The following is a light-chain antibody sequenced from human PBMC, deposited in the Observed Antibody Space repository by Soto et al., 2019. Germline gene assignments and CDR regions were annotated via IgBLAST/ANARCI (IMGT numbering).Light chain of an antibody. CDR1: SSNIGSNT. Sequence: QSVLTQPPSASGTRGQRVTISCSGSSSNIGSNTVNWYQQLAGTAPKLLMYNDNQRPSGVPDRFSGSKSGTSASLAISGLQSEDEADYYCAAWDDSLSAPVFGGGTKLTVL. CDR3: AAWDDSLSAPV. J-gene: IGLJ3*02. V-gene: IGLV1-44*01. CDR2: NDN.